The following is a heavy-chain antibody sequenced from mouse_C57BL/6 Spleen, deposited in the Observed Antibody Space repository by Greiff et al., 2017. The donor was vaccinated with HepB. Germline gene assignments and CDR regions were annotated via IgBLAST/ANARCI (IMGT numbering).Heavy chain of an antibody. V-gene: IGHV1-82*01. CDR1: GYAFSSSW. Sequence: VQLQQSGPELVKPGASVKISCKASGYAFSSSWMNWVKQRPGKGLEWIGRIYPGDGDTNYNGKFKGKATRTADKSSSTAYMQLSSLTSEDSAVYFCARTHYYGSSPWYFDVWGTGTTVTVSS. D-gene: IGHD1-1*01. CDR2: IYPGDGDT. J-gene: IGHJ1*03. CDR3: ARTHYYGSSPWYFDV.